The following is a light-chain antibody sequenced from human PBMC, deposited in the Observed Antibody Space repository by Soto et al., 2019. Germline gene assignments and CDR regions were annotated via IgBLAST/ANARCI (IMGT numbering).Light chain of an antibody. Sequence: DIQMTQSPSTLSGSVGDRVTISGRASQTISSWLAWYQQKPGKAPKLLIYKASTLKSGVPSRFSGSGSGTDFTLAISRLEPEDFAVYYCQQYEGSPLTFGGGTKVDIK. CDR1: QTISSW. CDR2: KAS. J-gene: IGKJ4*01. V-gene: IGKV1-5*03. CDR3: QQYEGSPLT.